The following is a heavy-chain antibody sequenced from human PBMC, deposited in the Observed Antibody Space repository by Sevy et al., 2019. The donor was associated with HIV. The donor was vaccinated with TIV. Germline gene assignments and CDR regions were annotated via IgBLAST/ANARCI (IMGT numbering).Heavy chain of an antibody. CDR2: IRSKANSYAT. CDR1: GFTFSGSA. V-gene: IGHV3-73*01. Sequence: GGSLRLSCAASGFTFSGSAMHWVRQASGKGLEWVGRIRSKANSYATAYAASVKGRFTISRDDSKNTAYLQMNSLKTEDTAVYYCTRHEEKRGSYSSNWFDPRGQGTLVTVSS. J-gene: IGHJ5*02. D-gene: IGHD1-26*01. CDR3: TRHEEKRGSYSSNWFDP.